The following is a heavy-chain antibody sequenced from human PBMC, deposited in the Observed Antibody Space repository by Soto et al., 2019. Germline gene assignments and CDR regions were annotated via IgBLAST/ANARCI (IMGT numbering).Heavy chain of an antibody. Sequence: GASVKVSCKVSGYTLTELSMHWVRQAPGKGLEWMGGFDPEDGETIYAQKFQGRVTMTEDTSTDTAYMELSSLRSEDTAVCYCAYIMDQSLTVWFDPLGQGTLVTVSS. D-gene: IGHD2-2*01. J-gene: IGHJ5*02. CDR1: GYTLTELS. CDR2: FDPEDGET. CDR3: AYIMDQSLTVWFDP. V-gene: IGHV1-24*01.